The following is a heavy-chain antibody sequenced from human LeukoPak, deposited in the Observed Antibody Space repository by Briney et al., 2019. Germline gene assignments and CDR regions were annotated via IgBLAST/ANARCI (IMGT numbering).Heavy chain of an antibody. CDR3: ARGKDGYNYHFDY. Sequence: LVNPTQTLTLTCTFSGFSLSTSGVGVGWIRQPPGKALEWIGYIYYSGSTNYNPSLKSRVTISVDTSKNQFSLKLSSVTTADTAVYYCARGKDGYNYHFDYWGQGTLVTVSS. D-gene: IGHD5-24*01. J-gene: IGHJ4*02. CDR1: GFSLSTSGVG. V-gene: IGHV4-61*08. CDR2: IYYSGST.